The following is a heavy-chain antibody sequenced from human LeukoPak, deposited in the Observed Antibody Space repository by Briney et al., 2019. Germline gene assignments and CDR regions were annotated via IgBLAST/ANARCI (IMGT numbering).Heavy chain of an antibody. V-gene: IGHV1-2*02. CDR2: INPNSGGT. J-gene: IGHJ5*02. D-gene: IGHD2-2*01. CDR1: GYTFTGYY. CDR3: ARDRGYCSSTSCPPRKNWFDP. Sequence: ASVKVSCKASGYTFTGYYMHWVRQAPGQGLEWMGWINPNSGGTNYAQKFQGRVTMTRDTSISTAYMELSRQRSDDTAVYYCARDRGYCSSTSCPPRKNWFDPWGQGTLVTVSS.